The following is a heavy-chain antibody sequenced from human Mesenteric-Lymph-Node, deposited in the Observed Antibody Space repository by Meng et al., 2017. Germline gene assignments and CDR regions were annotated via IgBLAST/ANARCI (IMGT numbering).Heavy chain of an antibody. D-gene: IGHD1-26*01. CDR3: AIDIQAELYFDL. V-gene: IGHV1-46*01. Sequence: ASLKVSCKASGYTFTSYYMHWVRQAPGQGLEWMGIINPSGGSTSYAQKFQGRVTMTRDTSTSTVYMELSSLRAEDTAVYYCAIDIQAELYFDLWGRGTMVTVSS. CDR1: GYTFTSYY. J-gene: IGHJ2*01. CDR2: INPSGGST.